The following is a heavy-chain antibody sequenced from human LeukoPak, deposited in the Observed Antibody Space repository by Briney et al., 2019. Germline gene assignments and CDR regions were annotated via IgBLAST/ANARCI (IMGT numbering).Heavy chain of an antibody. V-gene: IGHV6-1*01. CDR2: TYYRSKWYH. Sequence: SQTLSLTCAISGDSVSSNSAAWNWIRQSPSRGLGWLGRTYYRSKWYHDYAVSVKSRITINPDTSKNQFSLQLNSVTPEDTAVYYCATQLVIESGGMDVWGQGTMVTVSS. D-gene: IGHD3-9*01. CDR1: GDSVSSNSAA. CDR3: ATQLVIESGGMDV. J-gene: IGHJ6*02.